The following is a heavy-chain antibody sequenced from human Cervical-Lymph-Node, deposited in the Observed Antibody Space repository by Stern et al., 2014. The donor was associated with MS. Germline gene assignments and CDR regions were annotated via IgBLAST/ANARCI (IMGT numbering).Heavy chain of an antibody. D-gene: IGHD6-19*01. J-gene: IGHJ4*02. CDR1: GFTFSDHY. V-gene: IGHV3-72*01. CDR2: SRYKINRHTT. CDR3: ARDRSGWYLD. Sequence: EVQLVESGGDLVQPGGSLRLSCVASGFTFSDHYMDWVRQAPGKGLEWVGRSRYKINRHTTEYAASVRGRFTISRDDSKNSLYLQMSSLKSEDTAVYYCARDRSGWYLDWGQGTLVTVSS.